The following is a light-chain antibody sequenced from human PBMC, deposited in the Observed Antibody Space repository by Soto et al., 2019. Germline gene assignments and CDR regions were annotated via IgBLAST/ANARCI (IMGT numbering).Light chain of an antibody. CDR2: GAS. Sequence: EIVLTQSPGTLSLSPGERATLSCRASLSVSSSYLAWYQQKPGQAPRLLIYGASNRATSLPDMFSGSGYGTDFTLTISRLEAEDFAGYYCQQYCSSPTWTFGQGTTVEIK. CDR1: LSVSSSY. J-gene: IGKJ1*01. CDR3: QQYCSSPTWT. V-gene: IGKV3-20*01.